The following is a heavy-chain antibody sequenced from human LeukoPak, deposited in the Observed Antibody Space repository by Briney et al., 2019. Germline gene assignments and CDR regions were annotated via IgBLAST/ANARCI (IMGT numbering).Heavy chain of an antibody. V-gene: IGHV4-39*01. D-gene: IGHD1-26*01. J-gene: IGHJ4*02. CDR2: IYYSGST. CDR1: GGSVNSSSYY. CDR3: ARHRGSYYEVDY. Sequence: PSETLSLTCTVSGGSVNSSSYYWGWIRQPPGKGLEWIGSIYYSGSTYRNPSLKSRVTISVDTSKNQFSLKLSSVTAADTAVYYCARHRGSYYEVDYWGQGTLVTVSS.